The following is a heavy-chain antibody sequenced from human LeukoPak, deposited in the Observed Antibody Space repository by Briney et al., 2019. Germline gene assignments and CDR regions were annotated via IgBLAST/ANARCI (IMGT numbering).Heavy chain of an antibody. CDR1: GFIFNNYG. CDR2: ISFDGNEE. Sequence: PGGSLRLSCAASGFIFNNYGIHWVRQAPGKGLEWVAVISFDGNEEYYADSVKGRFTISRDNSKKTVYLEMNSLRAEDTAVYYCAKRGEECSGGRCYGMDVWGQGTTVTVSS. V-gene: IGHV3-30*18. D-gene: IGHD2-15*01. J-gene: IGHJ6*02. CDR3: AKRGEECSGGRCYGMDV.